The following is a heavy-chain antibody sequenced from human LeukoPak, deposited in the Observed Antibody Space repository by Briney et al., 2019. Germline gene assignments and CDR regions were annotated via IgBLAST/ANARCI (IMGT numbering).Heavy chain of an antibody. J-gene: IGHJ4*02. Sequence: SETLSLTCTVPGGSISSYYWSWIRQPPGKGLEWIGYIYYSGSTNYNPSLKSRVTISVDTSKNQFSLKLSSVTAADTAVYYCAGSYYGSGSSTGYDYWGQGTLVTVSS. CDR3: AGSYYGSGSSTGYDY. V-gene: IGHV4-59*01. CDR1: GGSISSYY. CDR2: IYYSGST. D-gene: IGHD3-10*01.